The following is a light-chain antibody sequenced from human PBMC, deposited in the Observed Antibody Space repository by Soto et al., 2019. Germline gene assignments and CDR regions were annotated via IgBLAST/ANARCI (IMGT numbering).Light chain of an antibody. CDR3: ISYTVSRSYV. J-gene: IGLJ1*01. CDR1: SRDIGTYDH. V-gene: IGLV2-14*01. Sequence: QSALTQPASVSGSPGQSITISCSGTSRDIGTYDHVAWFQQFPGKTPKLMIYSVSNRPSGVSYRFSGSKSGNTASLTISGRQAEDDAHYYCISYTVSRSYVFGTGTKLTVL. CDR2: SVS.